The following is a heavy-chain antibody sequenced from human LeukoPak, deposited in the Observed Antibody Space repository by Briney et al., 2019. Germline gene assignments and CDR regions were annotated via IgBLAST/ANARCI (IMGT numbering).Heavy chain of an antibody. CDR2: INHSGST. J-gene: IGHJ6*02. V-gene: IGHV4-34*01. CDR1: GGSFSDYY. CDR3: AGGGYDYDGKYYYYYGMDV. D-gene: IGHD3-22*01. Sequence: PSETLSLTCAVYGGSFSDYYWSWIRQPPGKGLEWIGEINHSGSTNYNPSLKSRVTISVDTSKNQFSLKLTSVTAADTAVYYCAGGGYDYDGKYYYYYGMDVWGQGTTVTVSS.